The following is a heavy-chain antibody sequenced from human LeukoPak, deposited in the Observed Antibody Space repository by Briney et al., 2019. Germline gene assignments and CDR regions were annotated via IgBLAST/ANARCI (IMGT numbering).Heavy chain of an antibody. Sequence: SWIRQPPGKGLEWVANIKQDGSEKYYVDSVKGRFTISRDNAKNSLYLQMNSLRAEDTAVYYCARVFRTTWDYWGQGTLVTVSS. CDR2: IKQDGSEK. J-gene: IGHJ4*02. D-gene: IGHD1-7*01. V-gene: IGHV3-7*01. CDR3: ARVFRTTWDY.